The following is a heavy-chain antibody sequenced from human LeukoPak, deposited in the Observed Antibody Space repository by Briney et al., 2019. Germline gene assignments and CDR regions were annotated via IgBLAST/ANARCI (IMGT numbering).Heavy chain of an antibody. D-gene: IGHD3-16*02. CDR1: GASIRSSSFY. V-gene: IGHV4-39*01. CDR2: VFFSGNT. J-gene: IGHJ4*02. Sequence: SETLSLTCTVTGASIRSSSFYWGWVRQPPGKGLEWIGSVFFSGNTYYTSSLKGRITVSVDTSKNQFSLALTSVTASDTAVYYCSNLRRYWGQGKLVTVSS. CDR3: SNLRRY.